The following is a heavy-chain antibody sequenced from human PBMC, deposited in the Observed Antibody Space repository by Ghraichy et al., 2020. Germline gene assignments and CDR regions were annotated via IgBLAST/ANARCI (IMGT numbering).Heavy chain of an antibody. CDR1: GFTFSSYS. D-gene: IGHD6-13*01. CDR3: ARDQQLGPGYYYYYGMDV. J-gene: IGHJ6*02. V-gene: IGHV3-21*01. CDR2: ISSSSSYI. Sequence: GGSLRLSCAASGFTFSSYSMNWVRQAPGKGLEWVSSISSSSSYIYYADSVKGRFTISRDNAKNSLYLQMNSLRAEDTAVYYCARDQQLGPGYYYYYGMDVWGQGTTVTVSS.